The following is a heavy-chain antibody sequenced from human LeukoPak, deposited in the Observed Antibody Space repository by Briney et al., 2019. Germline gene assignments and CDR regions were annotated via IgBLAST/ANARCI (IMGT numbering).Heavy chain of an antibody. CDR2: ISATGSST. V-gene: IGHV3-23*01. CDR3: AKDVDYSAYARPPLWFGS. CDR1: GFTFSSYA. D-gene: IGHD5-12*01. Sequence: GGSLRLSCAASGFTFSSYAMTWVRQAPGKGMEWVSSISATGSSTYYVDSVKGRFTISRDNSKNTLYLQMNSLRAEDTALYYCAKDVDYSAYARPPLWFGSWGQGTLVTVS. J-gene: IGHJ5*01.